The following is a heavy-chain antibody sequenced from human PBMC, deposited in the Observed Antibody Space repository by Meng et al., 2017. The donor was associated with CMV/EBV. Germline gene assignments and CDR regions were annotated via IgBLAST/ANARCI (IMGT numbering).Heavy chain of an antibody. D-gene: IGHD6-13*01. CDR1: GYSISSGYY. V-gene: IGHV4-38-2*02. Sequence: ESLKISCTVSGYSISSGYYWGWIRQPPGKGLEWIGSIYHSGSTYYNPSLKSRVTISVDTSKNQFSLKLSSVTAADTAVYYCARVSSGGVGAAAMWFDPWGQGTLVTVSS. CDR2: IYHSGST. CDR3: ARVSSGGVGAAAMWFDP. J-gene: IGHJ5*02.